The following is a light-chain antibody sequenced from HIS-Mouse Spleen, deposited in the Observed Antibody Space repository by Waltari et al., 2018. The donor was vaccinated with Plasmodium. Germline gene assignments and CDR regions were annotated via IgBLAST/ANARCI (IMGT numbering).Light chain of an antibody. CDR2: EGT. V-gene: IGLV2-23*03. Sequence: QSALTQPASVSGSPAQWITISCTGNRSDVGRDHCVSWYQHHTGKAPKLMIYEGTNGPSGFSNRFSGSKAGNTASLTISGLQAEDEADYYCCSYAGSSTFVVFGGGTKLTVL. CDR3: CSYAGSSTFVV. J-gene: IGLJ2*01. CDR1: RSDVGRDHC.